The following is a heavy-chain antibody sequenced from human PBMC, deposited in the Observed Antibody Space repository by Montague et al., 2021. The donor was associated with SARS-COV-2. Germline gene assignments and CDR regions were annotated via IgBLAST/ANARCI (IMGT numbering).Heavy chain of an antibody. J-gene: IGHJ4*02. CDR1: GGSIISSTYY. D-gene: IGHD3-22*01. CDR2: MYFRGSI. Sequence: SETLSLTCTVSGGSIISSTYYWGWLRQPPGMGLEWIGNMYFRGSIYYNSSLKGRVTISVDTSKNQFSLKVTTVTAADTAVYYCARQVGTMIVVVIIKLRYYFDYWGQGTLVTVSS. V-gene: IGHV4-39*07. CDR3: ARQVGTMIVVVIIKLRYYFDY.